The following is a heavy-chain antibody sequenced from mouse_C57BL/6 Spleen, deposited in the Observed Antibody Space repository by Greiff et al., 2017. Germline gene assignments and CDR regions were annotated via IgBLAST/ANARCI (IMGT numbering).Heavy chain of an antibody. V-gene: IGHV1-64*01. CDR3: ATLRRIYFDY. D-gene: IGHD2-4*01. CDR2: IHPNSGST. CDR1: GYTFTSYW. Sequence: QVQLQQPGAELVKPGASVTLSCKASGYTFTSYWMHWVKQRPGQGLEWIGMIHPNSGSTNYNEKFKSKATLTVDKSSSTAYMQLSSLTSEDSAVYYCATLRRIYFDYWGQGTTLTVSS. J-gene: IGHJ2*01.